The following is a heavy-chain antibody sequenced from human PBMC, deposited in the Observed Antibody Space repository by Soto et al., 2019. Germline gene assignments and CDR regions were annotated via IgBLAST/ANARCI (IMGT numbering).Heavy chain of an antibody. CDR3: VRSSGWTGDY. CDR1: GFAFSHGW. CDR2: IRQDGSEI. D-gene: IGHD3-10*01. J-gene: IGHJ4*02. V-gene: IGHV3-7*04. Sequence: VQLVESGGGLVQPGGSLRLSCETSGFAFSHGWMSWVRQLPGKGLEWVANIRQDGSEINYVDSVRGRFTISRDNAKSSLTLQMISLRAEDTSVYHCVRSSGWTGDYWGQGILVTVSP.